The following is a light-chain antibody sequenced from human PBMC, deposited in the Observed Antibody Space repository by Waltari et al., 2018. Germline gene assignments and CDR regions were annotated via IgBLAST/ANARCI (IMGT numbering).Light chain of an antibody. CDR3: QSGDSSGVVV. Sequence: SYELTHPPSVSVSPGQTARITCSGDALPKQFAFWYQQKSGQAPVVVIYKDTERPSGIPDRISGSSSGTTVTLTISGAQAEDEADYYCQSGDSSGVVVFGGGTKLTVL. V-gene: IGLV3-25*03. CDR1: ALPKQF. CDR2: KDT. J-gene: IGLJ2*01.